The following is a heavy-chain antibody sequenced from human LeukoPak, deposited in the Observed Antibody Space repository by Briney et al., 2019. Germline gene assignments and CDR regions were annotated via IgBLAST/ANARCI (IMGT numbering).Heavy chain of an antibody. V-gene: IGHV1-46*01. CDR2: INPSGGST. Sequence: GASVKVSCKASGYTFTGYYMHWVRQAPGQGLEWMGVINPSGGSTRYAQSFQGRVTLTRDTSTSTFYMGLSSLRSEDTAVYYCARDLEIDGYSYGVFDYWGQGTLLTVSS. J-gene: IGHJ4*02. CDR3: ARDLEIDGYSYGVFDY. D-gene: IGHD5-18*01. CDR1: GYTFTGYY.